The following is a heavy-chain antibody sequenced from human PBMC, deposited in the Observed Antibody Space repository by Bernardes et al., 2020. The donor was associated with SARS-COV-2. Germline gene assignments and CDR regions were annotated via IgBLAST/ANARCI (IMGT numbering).Heavy chain of an antibody. V-gene: IGHV3-33*01. J-gene: IGHJ6*02. D-gene: IGHD3-16*01. CDR2: IWYDGSNK. CDR1: GFTFSSYG. CDR3: ARDLVPPTGYYGMDV. Sequence: GGSLRLSCAASGFTFSSYGMHWVRQAPGKGLEWVAVIWYDGSNKYYADSVKGRFTISRDNSKNTLYLQMNSLRAEDTAVYYCARDLVPPTGYYGMDVWGQGTTVTVSS.